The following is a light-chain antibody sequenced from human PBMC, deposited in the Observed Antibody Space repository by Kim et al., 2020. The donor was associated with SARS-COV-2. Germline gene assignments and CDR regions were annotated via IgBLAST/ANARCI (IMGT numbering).Light chain of an antibody. J-gene: IGKJ2*03. V-gene: IGKV3-20*01. CDR3: QQYGSSPPS. CDR1: QRVSSSY. Sequence: LSPGDGATLSCRASQRVSSSYLTWYQQKPGQAPRLLIYGASTRATGIPDRFSGSGSGTDFTLTISRLEPEDFAVYYCQQYGSSPPSFGQGIKLEIK. CDR2: GAS.